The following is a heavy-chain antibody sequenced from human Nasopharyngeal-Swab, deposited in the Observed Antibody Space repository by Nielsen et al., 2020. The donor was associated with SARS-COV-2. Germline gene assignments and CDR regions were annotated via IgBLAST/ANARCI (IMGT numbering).Heavy chain of an antibody. J-gene: IGHJ5*02. CDR2: IYWDDDK. CDR1: GFSLSTSGVG. V-gene: IGHV2-5*02. CDR3: AHNQHWGGYEQQWLVPADWFDP. Sequence: SGPTLVQPTQTLTLTCTFSGFSLSTSGVGVGWIRQPPGKALERLALIYWDDDKRYSPSLKSRLTITKDTSKNQVVLTMTNMDPVDTATYYCAHNQHWGGYEQQWLVPADWFDPWGQGTLVTVSS. D-gene: IGHD6-19*01.